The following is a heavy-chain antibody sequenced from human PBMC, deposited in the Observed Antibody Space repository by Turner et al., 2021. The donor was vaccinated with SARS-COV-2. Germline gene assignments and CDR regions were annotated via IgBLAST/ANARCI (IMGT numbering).Heavy chain of an antibody. CDR1: GDTFSASL. CDR2: IIPILDRP. J-gene: IGHJ6*02. Sequence: VQLVQSGAEAKKPESSVKVSCKASGDTFSASLINWVRQAPGQGLEWMGGIIPILDRPIYAQRCQGRVTITADKSANTAYMELSSLRSEDTAVYYCASPTVVGAPNLYYHGMDVWGQGTTVIVSS. V-gene: IGHV1-69*10. CDR3: ASPTVVGAPNLYYHGMDV. D-gene: IGHD1-26*01.